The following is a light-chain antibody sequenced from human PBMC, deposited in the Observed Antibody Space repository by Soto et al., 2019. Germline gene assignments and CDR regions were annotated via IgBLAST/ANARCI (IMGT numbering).Light chain of an antibody. CDR1: ASTIGRNY. Sequence: QSVLTQSPSASGTPGQRVTISCSGSASTIGRNYVYWYRQLPGTAPKLLIYRNSQRPSGVPDRFSGSKSGTSASLAISGLRSEDEADYYCAAWDDNLSGFYVFGDGTKVTVL. J-gene: IGLJ1*01. CDR2: RNS. CDR3: AAWDDNLSGFYV. V-gene: IGLV1-47*01.